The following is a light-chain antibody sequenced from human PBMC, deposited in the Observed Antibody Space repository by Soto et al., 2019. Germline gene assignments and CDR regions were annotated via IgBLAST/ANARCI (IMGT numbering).Light chain of an antibody. CDR1: SSDVGAYNY. V-gene: IGLV2-11*01. J-gene: IGLJ1*01. Sequence: QSALTQPRSVSGSPGQSVTISCTGTSSDVGAYNYVSWYQQHPGTVPRLMIYDVSKRPSGVPDRFSGSKSGSTASLTISGLQAEDEADYYCCSYAGNYYVFGTGTKLTVL. CDR2: DVS. CDR3: CSYAGNYYV.